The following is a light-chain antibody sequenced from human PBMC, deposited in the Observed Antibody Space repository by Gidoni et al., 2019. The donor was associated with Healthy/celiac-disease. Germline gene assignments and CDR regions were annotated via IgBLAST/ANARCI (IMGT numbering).Light chain of an antibody. V-gene: IGKV1-39*01. CDR2: AAS. J-gene: IGKJ1*01. CDR1: QSISSY. CDR3: QQRYSTPWT. Sequence: DIQMTQSPSSLSASVGDRVTITFLASQSISSYLNWYQQKPGKAPKLLIYAASSLQSGVPARFSGSGSGTDFTLTISSVQPEDVATYYCQQRYSTPWTFGQGTKVEIK.